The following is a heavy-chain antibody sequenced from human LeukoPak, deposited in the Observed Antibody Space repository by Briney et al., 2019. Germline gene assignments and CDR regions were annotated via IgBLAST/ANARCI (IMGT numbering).Heavy chain of an antibody. V-gene: IGHV1-18*01. D-gene: IGHD3-3*01. Sequence: ASVKVSCKASGYTFASYGISWVRQAPGQGLEWMGWISVYNGNTNYAQKLQGRVTMTTDTSTSTAYMELRSLRSDDTAVYYCARVEWLFIGQYYFDYWGQGTLVTVSS. CDR2: ISVYNGNT. CDR3: ARVEWLFIGQYYFDY. J-gene: IGHJ4*02. CDR1: GYTFASYG.